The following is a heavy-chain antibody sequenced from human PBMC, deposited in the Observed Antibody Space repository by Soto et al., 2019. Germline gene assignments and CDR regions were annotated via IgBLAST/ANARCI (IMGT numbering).Heavy chain of an antibody. CDR3: ARDLSPGSGDFDY. J-gene: IGHJ4*02. Sequence: PSETLSLTCTVSGSSISSGGYYWSWIRQHPGKGLEWIGYIYYSGSTYYNPSLKSRVTISVDTSKNQFSLKLSSVTAADTAVYYCARDLSPGSGDFDYWGQGTLVTVSS. V-gene: IGHV4-31*03. CDR1: GSSISSGGYY. CDR2: IYYSGST. D-gene: IGHD3-10*01.